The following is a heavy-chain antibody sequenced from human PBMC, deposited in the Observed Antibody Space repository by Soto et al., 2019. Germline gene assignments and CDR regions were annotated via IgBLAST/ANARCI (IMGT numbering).Heavy chain of an antibody. D-gene: IGHD3-10*01. CDR1: GDIASSNSAG. CDR3: TGITWFRGMDV. CDR2: TYYKSKWNN. V-gene: IGHV6-1*01. Sequence: SQTLSLTSVISGDIASSNSAGWSWIRQSPSRGLEWLGRTYYKSKWNNDYALSVKSRITINPDTSKNQFSLHLYSVTPEDTAVYYCTGITWFRGMDVWGQGTPVTVSS. J-gene: IGHJ6*02.